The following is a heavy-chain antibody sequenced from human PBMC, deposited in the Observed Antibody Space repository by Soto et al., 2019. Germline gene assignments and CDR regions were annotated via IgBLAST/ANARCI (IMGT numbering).Heavy chain of an antibody. Sequence: APVKVSCKASGYTFTNYGVSWVRQAPGQGLEWMGWITVYNGNTHYAQNLQGRVTMTTDTSTSTAHMELWSLRSDDTAVYYCARSYSYGSYWYFDYRGQEALVTASS. D-gene: IGHD5-18*01. CDR3: ARSYSYGSYWYFDY. CDR2: ITVYNGNT. CDR1: GYTFTNYG. V-gene: IGHV1-18*04. J-gene: IGHJ4*02.